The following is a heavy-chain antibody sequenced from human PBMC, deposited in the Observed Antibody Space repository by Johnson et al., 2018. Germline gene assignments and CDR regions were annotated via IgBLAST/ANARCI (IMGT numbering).Heavy chain of an antibody. CDR2: MNPNSGNT. CDR3: ARANYRDVGGYWYYYYYMDV. D-gene: IGHD2-15*01. V-gene: IGHV1-8*01. Sequence: QVQLVQSGAEVKKPGASVKVSCKASGYTFTSYDINWVRQATGQGLEWMGWMNPNSGNTGYAQKFQGRVTMTRNTSISTAYMELSSLRSEDTAVYYCARANYRDVGGYWYYYYYMDVWGKGTTVTVSS. CDR1: GYTFTSYD. J-gene: IGHJ6*03.